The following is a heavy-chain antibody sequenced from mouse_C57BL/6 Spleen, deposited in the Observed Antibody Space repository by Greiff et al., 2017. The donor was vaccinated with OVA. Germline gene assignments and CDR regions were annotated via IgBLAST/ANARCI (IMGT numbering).Heavy chain of an antibody. CDR2: INPSSGYT. CDR3: ARYYGSYWYFDV. V-gene: IGHV1-4*01. CDR1: GYTFTSYT. D-gene: IGHD1-1*01. J-gene: IGHJ1*03. Sequence: QVHVKQSGAELARPGASVKMSCKASGYTFTSYTMHWVKQRPGQGLEWIGYINPSSGYTKYNQKFKDKATLTADKSSSTAYMQLSSLTSEDSAVYYCARYYGSYWYFDVWGTGTTVTVSS.